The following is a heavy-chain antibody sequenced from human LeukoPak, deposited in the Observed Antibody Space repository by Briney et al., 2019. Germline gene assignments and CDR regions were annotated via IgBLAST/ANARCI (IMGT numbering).Heavy chain of an antibody. D-gene: IGHD3-22*01. Sequence: PGGSLRLSCAASRFTVSSNYMSWVRQAPGKGLEWVSVIYSGGSTYYADSVKGRFTISRDNSKNTLYLQMNSLRAEDTAVYYCAKDRPNYYGSNGHYYRRDGDYWGQGTLVTVSS. V-gene: IGHV3-53*01. CDR2: IYSGGST. CDR3: AKDRPNYYGSNGHYYRRDGDY. CDR1: RFTVSSNY. J-gene: IGHJ4*02.